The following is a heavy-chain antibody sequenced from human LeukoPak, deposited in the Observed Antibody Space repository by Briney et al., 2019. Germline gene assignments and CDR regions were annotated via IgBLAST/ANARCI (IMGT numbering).Heavy chain of an antibody. J-gene: IGHJ4*02. Sequence: ASETVSCKASVYTFTSYSITWVGQAPRPGLEGMGWISAYNGNTNYAQKVQGRVTMTTDTSTSTAYMELRSLRSDDTAVYYCARGESTTVVTPGDYWGQGTLVTVSS. CDR1: VYTFTSYS. D-gene: IGHD4-23*01. CDR3: ARGESTTVVTPGDY. V-gene: IGHV1-18*01. CDR2: ISAYNGNT.